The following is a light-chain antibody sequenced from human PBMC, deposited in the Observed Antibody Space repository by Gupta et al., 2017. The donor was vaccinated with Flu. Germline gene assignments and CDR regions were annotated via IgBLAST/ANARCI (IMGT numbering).Light chain of an antibody. Sequence: NLGQPASISCRSRQSLVTTGGNTFLNWFHERPGQCPRRLIDLVTHRDSGVPDRFRGSGSGTDFTLKISRVEAGGGGIYYGMQGTHWRGFTFGHGTKVEIK. V-gene: IGKV2-30*01. CDR1: QSLVTTGGNTF. CDR2: LVT. CDR3: MQGTHWRGFT. J-gene: IGKJ3*01.